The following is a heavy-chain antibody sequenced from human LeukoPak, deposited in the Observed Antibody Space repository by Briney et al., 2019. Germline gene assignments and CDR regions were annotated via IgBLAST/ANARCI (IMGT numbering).Heavy chain of an antibody. CDR2: IYTSGST. J-gene: IGHJ4*02. CDR1: GGSISSYY. CDR3: ARDAYDGSGYYSPYYFDY. V-gene: IGHV4-4*07. Sequence: SETLSLTCTVSGGSISSYYWSWIRQPAGKGLEWIGRIYTSGSTNYNPSLKSRVTMSVDTSKNQFSLKLSSVTAADTAVYYCARDAYDGSGYYSPYYFDYWGQGTLVTVSS. D-gene: IGHD3-22*01.